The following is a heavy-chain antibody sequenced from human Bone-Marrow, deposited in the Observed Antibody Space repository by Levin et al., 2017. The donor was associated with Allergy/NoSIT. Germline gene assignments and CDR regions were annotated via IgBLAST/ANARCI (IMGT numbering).Heavy chain of an antibody. CDR3: LSEDLTYYDYVWGSYRYSAEYFQH. D-gene: IGHD3-16*02. CDR1: GFTFSSYA. J-gene: IGHJ1*01. V-gene: IGHV3-23*01. Sequence: QAGGSLRLSCAASGFTFSSYAMSWVRQAPGKGLEWVSAISGSGGSTYYADSVKGRFTISRDNSKNTLYLQMNSLRAEDTAVYYCLSEDLTYYDYVWGSYRYSAEYFQHWGQGTLVTVSS. CDR2: ISGSGGST.